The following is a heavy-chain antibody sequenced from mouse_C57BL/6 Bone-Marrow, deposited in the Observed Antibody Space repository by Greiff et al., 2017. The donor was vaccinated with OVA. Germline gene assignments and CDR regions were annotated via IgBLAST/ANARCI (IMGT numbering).Heavy chain of an antibody. J-gene: IGHJ1*03. D-gene: IGHD2-1*01. CDR2: IDPENGDT. CDR1: GFNIKDDY. Sequence: EVKLVESGAELVRPGASVKLSCTASGFNIKDDYMHWVKQRPEQGLEWIGWIDPENGDTEYASKFQGKATITADTSSNTAYLQLSSLTSEDTAVYYCTTNGNSVWYFDVWGTGTTVTVSS. CDR3: TTNGNSVWYFDV. V-gene: IGHV14-4*01.